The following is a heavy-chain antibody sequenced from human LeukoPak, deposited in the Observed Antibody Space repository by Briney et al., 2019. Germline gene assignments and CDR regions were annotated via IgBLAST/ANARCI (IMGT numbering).Heavy chain of an antibody. CDR2: ITSGGDYM. D-gene: IGHD3-16*02. CDR3: ARVSIFGVVIANDY. V-gene: IGHV3-21*01. J-gene: IGHJ4*02. Sequence: GGSLRLSCAASGFTFGGYTMSWVRQAPGKGLQWVPTITSGGDYMYYADPVKGRFTISSDDSKNSLYLHMNSLRAEDTAVYYCARVSIFGVVIANDYWGQGTVVTVSS. CDR1: GFTFGGYT.